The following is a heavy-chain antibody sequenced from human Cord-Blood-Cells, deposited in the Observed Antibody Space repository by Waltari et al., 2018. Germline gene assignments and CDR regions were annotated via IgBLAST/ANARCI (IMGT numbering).Heavy chain of an antibody. V-gene: IGHV3-21*01. J-gene: IGHJ4*02. CDR3: ARDRGGDGYNYYFDY. Sequence: EVQLVESGGGPVKPGGSLRLSCAASGLTFSSYSMNWVSQAPGKGLEWVSSIRSSSSYKYDADSVKGRFTISRDNAKNSLYLQMNSLRAEDTAVYYCARDRGGDGYNYYFDYWGQGTLVTVSS. CDR2: IRSSSSYK. CDR1: GLTFSSYS. D-gene: IGHD5-12*01.